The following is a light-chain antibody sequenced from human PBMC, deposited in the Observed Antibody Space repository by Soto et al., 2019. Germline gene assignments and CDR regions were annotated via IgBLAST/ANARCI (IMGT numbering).Light chain of an antibody. CDR1: QSISSH. CDR3: KKRVNWPLT. Sequence: EIVLTQSPATLSLSPGERATLSCRASQSISSHLAWYQQNPGQAPRLVMYDAYNRATGIPARFSGGGAATESTITISSLEAEDVAVYYCKKRVNWPLTCGGGTKVEIK. V-gene: IGKV3-11*01. J-gene: IGKJ4*01. CDR2: DAY.